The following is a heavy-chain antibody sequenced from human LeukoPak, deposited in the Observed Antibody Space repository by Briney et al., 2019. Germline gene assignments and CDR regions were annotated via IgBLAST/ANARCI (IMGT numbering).Heavy chain of an antibody. CDR1: GYTFTSYG. D-gene: IGHD6-19*01. J-gene: IGHJ4*02. V-gene: IGHV1-18*01. CDR3: ARDLGYSSGWPGRSFDY. Sequence: ASVKVSCKASGYTFTSYGISWVRQAPGQGLEWMGWISAYNGNTNYAQKLQGRVTMTTDTSTSTAYMELRSLRSDDTAVYYCARDLGYSSGWPGRSFDYWGQGTLVPVSS. CDR2: ISAYNGNT.